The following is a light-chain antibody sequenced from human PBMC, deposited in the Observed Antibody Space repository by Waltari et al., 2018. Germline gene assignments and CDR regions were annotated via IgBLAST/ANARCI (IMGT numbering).Light chain of an antibody. V-gene: IGKV1-17*01. CDR2: AAS. CDR1: RDISRS. CDR3: LQHNSYPPT. Sequence: DIQMTEYPSSLSASVGDTVTISCRASRDISRSLNWFQQKPGKAPKLLFYAASSLESGVPSRFSGSGSGTEFTLTVRSLQPEDFAAYYCLQHNSYPPTFGQGTKVEVK. J-gene: IGKJ1*01.